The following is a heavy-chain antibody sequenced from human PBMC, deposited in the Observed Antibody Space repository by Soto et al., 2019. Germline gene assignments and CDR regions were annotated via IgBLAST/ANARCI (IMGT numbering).Heavy chain of an antibody. D-gene: IGHD3-9*01. CDR2: ISGSGGTT. CDR1: GFTFSSYA. CDR3: ATIFHPDDEYYYYWMDV. Sequence: EVQLLESGGGLVQPGGSLRLSCATSGFTFSSYAMSWVRQAPGKGLEWVSAISGSGGTTHHTDSLKGRFTISRDHSKNTLFQQMNSLRAEDTAVYYCATIFHPDDEYYYYWMDVWGQGTTGTVSS. J-gene: IGHJ6*02. V-gene: IGHV3-23*01.